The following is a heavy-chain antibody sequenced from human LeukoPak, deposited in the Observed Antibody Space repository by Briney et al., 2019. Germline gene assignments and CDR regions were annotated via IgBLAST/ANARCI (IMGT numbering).Heavy chain of an antibody. V-gene: IGHV4-30-4*08. CDR3: ARHFDSPGFSPYEDRFDS. Sequence: SKTLSLTCTVSGGSISSGDYYWSWIRQPPGKGLEWIGYIYYSGSTNYNPALQSRVTISVDTSKKQFSLRLSSVTAADTAVYHCARHFDSPGFSPYEDRFDSWGQGTLVTVSS. D-gene: IGHD3-3*01. CDR2: IYYSGST. CDR1: GGSISSGDYY. J-gene: IGHJ5*01.